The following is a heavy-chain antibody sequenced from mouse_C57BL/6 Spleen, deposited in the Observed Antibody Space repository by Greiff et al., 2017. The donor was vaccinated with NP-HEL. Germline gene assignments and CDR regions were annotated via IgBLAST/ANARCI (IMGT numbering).Heavy chain of an antibody. V-gene: IGHV5-4*01. CDR2: ISDGGSYT. D-gene: IGHD2-5*01. CDR1: GFTFSSYA. Sequence: EVKVVESGGGLVKPGGSLKLSCAASGFTFSSYAMSWVRQTPEKRLEWVATISDGGSYTYYPDNVKGRFTISRDNAKNNLYLQMSHLKSEDTAMYYCAREEGSNPYYFDYWGQGTTLTVSS. J-gene: IGHJ2*01. CDR3: AREEGSNPYYFDY.